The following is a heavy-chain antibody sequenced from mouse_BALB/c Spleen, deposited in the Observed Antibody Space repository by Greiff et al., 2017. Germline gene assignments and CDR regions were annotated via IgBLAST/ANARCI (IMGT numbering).Heavy chain of an antibody. Sequence: EVQLVESGGGLVQPGGSRKLSCAASGFTFSSFGMHWVRQAPEKGLEWVAYISSGSSTIYYADTVKGRFTISRDNPKNTLFLQMTSLRSEDTAMYYCATLGSSFYAMDYWGQGTSVTVSS. CDR1: GFTFSSFG. CDR2: ISSGSSTI. D-gene: IGHD1-1*01. V-gene: IGHV5-17*02. J-gene: IGHJ4*01. CDR3: ATLGSSFYAMDY.